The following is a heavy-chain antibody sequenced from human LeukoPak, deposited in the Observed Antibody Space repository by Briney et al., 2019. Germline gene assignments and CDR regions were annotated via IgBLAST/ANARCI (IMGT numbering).Heavy chain of an antibody. CDR2: IDPIDSYT. CDR3: ARQTTVTTQSDY. D-gene: IGHD4-17*01. CDR1: GYIFSNYW. J-gene: IGHJ4*02. Sequence: GESLKISCEGSGYIFSNYWISWVRQMPGKGLEWMGRIDPIDSYTNYSPSFQGHVTFSVDKSINTAYLQWSSLKASDTAMYYCARQTTVTTQSDYWGQGTLATVSS. V-gene: IGHV5-10-1*01.